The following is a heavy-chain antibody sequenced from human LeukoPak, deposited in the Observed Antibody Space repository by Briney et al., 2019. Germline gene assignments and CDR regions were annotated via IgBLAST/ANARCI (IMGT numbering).Heavy chain of an antibody. J-gene: IGHJ4*02. D-gene: IGHD2-15*01. CDR3: AKSQSHFVVVVAAITPEY. CDR2: IGGSGGGT. CDR1: GFTFSSYA. Sequence: GGSLRLSCAASGFTFSSYAMGWVRQAPGKGLEWVSSIGGSGGGTYYADSVKGRFTISRDNSKNTLYLQMNSLRAEDTAVYYCAKSQSHFVVVVAAITPEYWGQGTLVTISS. V-gene: IGHV3-23*01.